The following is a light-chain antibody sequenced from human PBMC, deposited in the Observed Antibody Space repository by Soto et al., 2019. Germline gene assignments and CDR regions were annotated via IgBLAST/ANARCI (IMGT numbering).Light chain of an antibody. Sequence: EIVLTQSPATLSLSPGERVTISCRASPSVTNYLAWYQQKPGQPPRLLIYGAFNRAAGIPARFSGSGSGTDFTLTISSLEPEDSAVYYCQQRNIWPPVTFGQGTRLEIK. CDR3: QQRNIWPPVT. CDR2: GAF. CDR1: PSVTNY. J-gene: IGKJ5*01. V-gene: IGKV3-11*01.